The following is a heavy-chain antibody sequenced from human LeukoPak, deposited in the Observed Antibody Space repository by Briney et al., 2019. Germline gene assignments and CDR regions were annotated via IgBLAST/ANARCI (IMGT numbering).Heavy chain of an antibody. D-gene: IGHD1-26*01. J-gene: IGHJ4*02. CDR2: ISSSSSYT. V-gene: IGHV3-11*03. CDR3: AAERGSYGVGTH. Sequence: PGGSLRLSCAASGFTFSDYYMSRIRQAPGKGLEWVSYISSSSSYTNYADSVKGRFTISRDNAKNSLYLQMNSLRAEDTAVYYCAAERGSYGVGTHWGQGTLVTVSS. CDR1: GFTFSDYY.